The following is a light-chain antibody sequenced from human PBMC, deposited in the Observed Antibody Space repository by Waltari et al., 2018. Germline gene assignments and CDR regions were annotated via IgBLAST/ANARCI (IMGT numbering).Light chain of an antibody. CDR2: GAS. J-gene: IGKJ4*01. CDR3: QQVYGNPIP. Sequence: DIQMTQSPSSLSASIGDRVIITCRASQSLNNYLNWYQLVPGKAPKLLIYGASSVHSGVPSRFSGSGSGTDFTLTISGLQPDDFATYSCQQVYGNPIPFGGGNSVHIK. CDR1: QSLNNY. V-gene: IGKV1-39*01.